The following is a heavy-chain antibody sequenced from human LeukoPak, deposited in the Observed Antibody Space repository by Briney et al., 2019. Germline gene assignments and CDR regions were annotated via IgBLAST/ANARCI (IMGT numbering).Heavy chain of an antibody. CDR2: IKSDGSST. Sequence: GGSLRLSCAASGFTFSSYWMHWVRQAPGKGLVWVSRIKSDGSSTSYADSVRGRFTISRDNAKNTLYLQMHSLRAEDTAVYYCARMYYHDSSGYYWAPDYWGQGTLVTVSS. V-gene: IGHV3-74*01. CDR3: ARMYYHDSSGYYWAPDY. J-gene: IGHJ4*02. D-gene: IGHD3-22*01. CDR1: GFTFSSYW.